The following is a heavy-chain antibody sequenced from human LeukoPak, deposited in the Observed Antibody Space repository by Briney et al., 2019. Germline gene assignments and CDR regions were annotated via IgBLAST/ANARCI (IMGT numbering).Heavy chain of an antibody. CDR3: ARDNYDSSTPYYFDY. J-gene: IGHJ4*02. CDR1: GFTFSNYA. CDR2: ISSSGSTI. D-gene: IGHD3-22*01. V-gene: IGHV3-48*03. Sequence: QSGGSLRLSCAASGFTFSNYAMNWVRQAPGKGLEWVPYISSSGSTIYYADSVKGRFTISRDNAKNSLYLQMNSLRAEDTAVYYCARDNYDSSTPYYFDYWGQGTLVTVSS.